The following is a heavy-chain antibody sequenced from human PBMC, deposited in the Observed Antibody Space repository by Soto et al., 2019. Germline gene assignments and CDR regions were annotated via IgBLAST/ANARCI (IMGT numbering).Heavy chain of an antibody. J-gene: IGHJ5*02. V-gene: IGHV4-30-2*01. CDR3: ASASGGLGVGGWFDP. CDR1: GGSISSGGYS. D-gene: IGHD3-16*01. CDR2: IYHSRST. Sequence: QLQLQESGSGLVKPSQTLSLTCAVSGGSISSGGYSWGWIRQPLGKGLEWIGYIYHSRSTYYNPSHKSRVTISVDRTKNQFSLKLSSVTASDTAVYYCASASGGLGVGGWFDPWGQGTLVTVSS.